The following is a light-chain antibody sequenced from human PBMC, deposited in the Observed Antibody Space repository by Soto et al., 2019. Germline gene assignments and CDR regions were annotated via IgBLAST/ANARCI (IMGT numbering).Light chain of an antibody. CDR2: AAS. CDR3: QQSYSTPIT. CDR1: QSISSY. V-gene: IGKV1-39*01. J-gene: IGKJ5*01. Sequence: DIQLTLPPSSVSEYVGEGVTMTCRASQSISSYLNWYQQKPGKAPKLLIYAASSLQSGVPSRFSGSGSGTDFTLTISSLQPEDFATYYCQQSYSTPITFGQGTRLEIK.